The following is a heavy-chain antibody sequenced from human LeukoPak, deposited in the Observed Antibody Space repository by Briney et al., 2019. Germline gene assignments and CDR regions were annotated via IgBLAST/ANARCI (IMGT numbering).Heavy chain of an antibody. D-gene: IGHD5-18*01. CDR1: EFTVSNTY. V-gene: IGHV3-53*01. J-gene: IGHJ4*02. Sequence: GGSLRLSCAASEFTVSNTYMSWVRQAPGMGLEWVSVIYSGTTTYYADSVKGRFTISRDNSKNTLYLQMNSLRAEDTAVYYCAKIRGSSYGLFDYWGQGTLVTVSS. CDR3: AKIRGSSYGLFDY. CDR2: IYSGTTT.